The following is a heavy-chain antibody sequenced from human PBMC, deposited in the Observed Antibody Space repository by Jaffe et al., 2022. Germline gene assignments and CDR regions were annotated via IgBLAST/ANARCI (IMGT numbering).Heavy chain of an antibody. V-gene: IGHV4-34*01. Sequence: QVQLQQWGAGLLKPSETLSLTCAVYGGSFSGYYWSWIRQPPGKGLEWIGEINHSGSTNYNPSLKSRVTISVDTSKNQFSLKLSSVTAADTAVYYCARGVGYSYGYYYFYYYYMDVWGKGTTVTVSS. CDR2: INHSGST. D-gene: IGHD5-18*01. CDR3: ARGVGYSYGYYYFYYYYMDV. J-gene: IGHJ6*03. CDR1: GGSFSGYY.